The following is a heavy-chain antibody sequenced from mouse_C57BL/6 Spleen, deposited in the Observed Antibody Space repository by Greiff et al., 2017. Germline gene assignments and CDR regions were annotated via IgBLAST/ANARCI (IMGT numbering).Heavy chain of an antibody. CDR3: ARYYVSYAMDY. CDR2: INPDSSTI. J-gene: IGHJ4*01. V-gene: IGHV4-1*01. CDR1: GIDFSRYW. D-gene: IGHD1-1*01. Sequence: EVKLLQSGGGLVQPGGSLKLSCAASGIDFSRYWMSWVRRAPGKGLEWIGEINPDSSTINYAPSLKDKFIISRDNAKNTLYLQMSKVRSEDTALYYCARYYVSYAMDYWGQGTSVTVSS.